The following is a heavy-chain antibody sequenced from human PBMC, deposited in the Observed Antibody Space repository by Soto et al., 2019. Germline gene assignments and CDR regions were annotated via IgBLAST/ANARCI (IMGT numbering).Heavy chain of an antibody. CDR1: GGTFSSYA. J-gene: IGHJ4*02. D-gene: IGHD4-17*01. Sequence: SVEVSCKASGGTFSSYAISWVRQAPGQGLEWMGGIIPIFGTANYAQKFQGRVTITADESTSTAYMELSSLRSEDTAVYYCAREGPYGGNPLFYWGQRTPVPVSS. CDR3: AREGPYGGNPLFY. V-gene: IGHV1-69*13. CDR2: IIPIFGTA.